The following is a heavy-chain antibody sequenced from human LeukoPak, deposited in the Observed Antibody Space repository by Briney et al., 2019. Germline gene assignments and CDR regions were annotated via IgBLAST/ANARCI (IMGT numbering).Heavy chain of an antibody. CDR2: IIPILVLA. V-gene: IGHV1-69*04. CDR1: ARTFTTYA. D-gene: IGHD4-17*01. Sequence: RASVKVSCTASARTFTTYAISCVRQAPGQGLEWMGRIIPILVLANYAQKFQGRVTITADKSTSTAYMELSSLRSEDTAVYYCAVYEMTTVTKKGTYKNWFDHWGQGTLVTVSS. CDR3: AVYEMTTVTKKGTYKNWFDH. J-gene: IGHJ5*02.